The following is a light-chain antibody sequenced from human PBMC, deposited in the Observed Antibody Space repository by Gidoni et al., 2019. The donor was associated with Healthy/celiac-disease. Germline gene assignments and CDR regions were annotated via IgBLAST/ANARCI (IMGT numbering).Light chain of an antibody. J-gene: IGLJ3*02. CDR3: AAWDDSLNGWV. CDR1: SSNIGSNA. Sequence: QSVLTQTPSASGTPGQRVTISCSGSSSNIGSNAVNWYQQLPTTAPKLLIYSNKQRPSGVPDRFSGSKSGTSASLAISVLQSEDEADYYCAAWDDSLNGWVFGGGTKLTVL. V-gene: IGLV1-44*01. CDR2: SNK.